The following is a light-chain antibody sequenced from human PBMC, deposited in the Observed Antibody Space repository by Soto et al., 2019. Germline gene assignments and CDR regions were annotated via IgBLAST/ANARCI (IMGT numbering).Light chain of an antibody. CDR1: QGIDTS. CDR2: APS. CDR3: QQLHGYPIT. V-gene: IGKV1-9*01. J-gene: IGKJ5*01. Sequence: ILLTQSPSSLSASVGDRVTITCRASQGIDTSLAWYQQKPGKAPKLLIYAPSNFQSGVPSRFSGSGSGTHFTLTISSLQPEDFATYYCQQLHGYPITFGQGIRLEIK.